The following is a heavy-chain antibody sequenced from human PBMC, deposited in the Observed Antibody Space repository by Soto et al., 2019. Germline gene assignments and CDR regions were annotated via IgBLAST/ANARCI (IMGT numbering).Heavy chain of an antibody. CDR1: GGSISSSSYY. Sequence: PSETLSLTCTVSGGSISSSSYYWGWIRQPPGKGLEWIGSIYYSGSTYYNPSLKSRVTISVDTSKNQFSLKLSSVTAADTAVYYCARLGITIFDYYYGMDVWGQGTTVTVSS. J-gene: IGHJ6*02. D-gene: IGHD3-3*01. CDR3: ARLGITIFDYYYGMDV. CDR2: IYYSGST. V-gene: IGHV4-39*01.